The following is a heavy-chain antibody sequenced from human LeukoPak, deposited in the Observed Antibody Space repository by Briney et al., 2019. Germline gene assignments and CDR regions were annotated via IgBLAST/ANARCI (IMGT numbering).Heavy chain of an antibody. J-gene: IGHJ6*04. Sequence: GGSLRLSCAASGFTFSSYEMNWVRQAPGKGLEWVANIKQDGSEKYYVDSVKGRFTISRDNAKNSLYLQMNSLRAEDTAVYYCAELGITMIGGVWGKGTTVTISS. CDR2: IKQDGSEK. CDR1: GFTFSSYE. CDR3: AELGITMIGGV. V-gene: IGHV3-7*01. D-gene: IGHD3-10*02.